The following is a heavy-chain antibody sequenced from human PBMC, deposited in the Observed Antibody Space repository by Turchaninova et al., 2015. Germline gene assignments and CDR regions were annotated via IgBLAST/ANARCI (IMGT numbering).Heavy chain of an antibody. CDR1: GGSFSGYY. CDR3: AGVANIGGGNSAGRAFDI. D-gene: IGHD4-23*01. J-gene: IGHJ3*02. Sequence: QVQLQQWGAGMLKPSETLSLPCAVYGGSFSGYYWSWIRRPPRKGLEWIGGIIHGGRTNYNPSLRSRVTISVDTATNQFSLHLRSVTAADTAVFYCAGVANIGGGNSAGRAFDIWGQGTMVTVSS. V-gene: IGHV4-34*12. CDR2: IIHGGRT.